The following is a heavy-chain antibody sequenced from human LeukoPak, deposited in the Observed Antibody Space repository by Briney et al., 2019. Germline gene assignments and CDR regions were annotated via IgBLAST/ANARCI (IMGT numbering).Heavy chain of an antibody. J-gene: IGHJ4*02. V-gene: IGHV1-69*01. CDR2: IIPIFGTA. CDR3: ARDYDSSGYYSN. D-gene: IGHD3-22*01. CDR1: GGTFSSYA. Sequence: SVXVSCKXXGGTFSSYAISWVRQAPGQGLEWMGGIIPIFGTANYAQKFQGRVTITADESTSTAYMELSSLRSEDTAVYYCARDYDSSGYYSNWGQGTLVTVSS.